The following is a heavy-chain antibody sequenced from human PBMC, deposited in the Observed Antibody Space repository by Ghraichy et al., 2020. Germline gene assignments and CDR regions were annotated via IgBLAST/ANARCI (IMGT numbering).Heavy chain of an antibody. CDR1: GGSISSGKYY. CDR3: ARHPLYYDVLGGAFEI. J-gene: IGHJ3*02. Sequence: SQTLSLTCTVSGGSISSGKYYWGWLRQPPGKGLEWIGSISYSGETFYSPSLKSRLTISADTSKTQFSLELTSVTAADTAVYYCARHPLYYDVLGGAFEIWGQGTVGTVAS. V-gene: IGHV4-39*01. CDR2: ISYSGET. D-gene: IGHD3-9*01.